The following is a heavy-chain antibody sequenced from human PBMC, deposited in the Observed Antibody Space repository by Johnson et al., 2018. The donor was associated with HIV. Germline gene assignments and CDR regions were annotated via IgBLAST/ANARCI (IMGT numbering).Heavy chain of an antibody. V-gene: IGHV3-30*19. CDR2: IWYDGSNQ. CDR1: GFTFSSYG. J-gene: IGHJ3*02. CDR3: AAYYDFWSGSYTSGFDI. D-gene: IGHD3-3*01. Sequence: QVHLVESGGGVVQPGRSLRLSCAASGFTFSSYGMHWVRQAPGKGLEWVAVIWYDGSNQYYADSVKGRFTISRDNSKNTVFLQMNSLRPEDTAMYYCAAYYDFWSGSYTSGFDIWGQGTMVTVSS.